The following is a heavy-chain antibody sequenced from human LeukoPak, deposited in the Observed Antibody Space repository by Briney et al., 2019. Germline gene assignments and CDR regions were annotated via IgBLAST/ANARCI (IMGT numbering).Heavy chain of an antibody. CDR1: GDSFSYFY. V-gene: IGHV4-59*01. CDR3: VARLGED. CDR2: IYNSGST. J-gene: IGHJ4*02. Sequence: PSETLSLTCTVSGDSFSYFYWSWIRQPPGKGLEWIGYIYNSGSTNYNPSLKSRVTISLDTSKNQFSLKLSSVTAADTAVYYCVARLGEDWGQGTLVTVSS.